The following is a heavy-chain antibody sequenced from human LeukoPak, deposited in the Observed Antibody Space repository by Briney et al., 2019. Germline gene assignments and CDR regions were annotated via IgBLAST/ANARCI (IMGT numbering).Heavy chain of an antibody. D-gene: IGHD5-12*01. Sequence: GGSLRLSCAASGFTFSTFGMHWVRQAPGKGLEWVTSLWSNGSNKNYADSVKGRFTISRDNSKNTLYLQMNSLRAEDTAVYYCARNRYSGYDCVDYWGQGTLVTVSS. CDR3: ARNRYSGYDCVDY. J-gene: IGHJ4*02. CDR2: LWSNGSNK. V-gene: IGHV3-33*01. CDR1: GFTFSTFG.